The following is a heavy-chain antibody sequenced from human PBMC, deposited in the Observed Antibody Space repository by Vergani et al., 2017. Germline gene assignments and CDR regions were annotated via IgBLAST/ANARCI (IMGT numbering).Heavy chain of an antibody. V-gene: IGHV3-23*01. CDR1: GFTFSSYA. J-gene: IGHJ6*02. CDR3: AKGSSSFPYYYYDGMDV. D-gene: IGHD6-6*01. CDR2: ISGSGGST. Sequence: EVQLLESGGGLVQPGGSLRLSCAASGFTFSSYAMSWVRQAPGKGVEWVSAISGSGGSTYYADSVKGRFTISRDNSKNTLYLQMNSMRAEDTAVYYCAKGSSSFPYYYYDGMDVWGQGTTVTVSS.